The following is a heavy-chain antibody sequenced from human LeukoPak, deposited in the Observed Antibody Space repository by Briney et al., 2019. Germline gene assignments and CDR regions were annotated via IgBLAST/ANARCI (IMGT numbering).Heavy chain of an antibody. CDR2: ISSKGDNI. CDR3: GRVRISADRGYMDV. V-gene: IGHV3-64*01. J-gene: IGHJ6*04. CDR1: GFTFSSYA. D-gene: IGHD6-13*01. Sequence: GGSLRLSCAASGFTFSSYAIHWVRQAPGKGLEYVSTISSKGDNIFYANSVKGRFTISRDNSKNTVYLQMGSLRAEDMAVYYCGRVRISADRGYMDVWGKGTTVTVSS.